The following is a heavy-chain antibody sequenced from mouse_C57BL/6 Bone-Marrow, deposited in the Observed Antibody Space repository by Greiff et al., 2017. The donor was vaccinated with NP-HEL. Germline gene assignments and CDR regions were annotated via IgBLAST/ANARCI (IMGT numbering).Heavy chain of an antibody. D-gene: IGHD1-1*01. V-gene: IGHV8-8*01. CDR2: IWWDDAK. Sequence: QVTLKVSGPGILQPSQTLSLTCSFSGFSLSTFGMGVGWIRKPSGKGLVWLVHIWWDDAKYYNPAMKSRLTTSKDSSKNQVFLKIANVDTTDTATYYCARIENGSSPCYSMDYWGQGTSVTVSS. CDR1: GFSLSTFGMG. CDR3: ARIENGSSPCYSMDY. J-gene: IGHJ4*01.